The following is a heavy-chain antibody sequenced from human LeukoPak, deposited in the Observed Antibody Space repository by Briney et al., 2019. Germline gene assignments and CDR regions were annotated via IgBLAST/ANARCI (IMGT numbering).Heavy chain of an antibody. Sequence: GGSLRLSCAASGFTFSSYNMNWVRQAPGKGLEWVSYITSSSSNICYADSVKGRFTISRDNAKNSLYLQMNSLRDEDTAVYYCARDFSTIFGVAPYDYWGQGTLVTVSS. CDR3: ARDFSTIFGVAPYDY. CDR1: GFTFSSYN. V-gene: IGHV3-48*02. D-gene: IGHD3-3*01. J-gene: IGHJ4*02. CDR2: ITSSSSNI.